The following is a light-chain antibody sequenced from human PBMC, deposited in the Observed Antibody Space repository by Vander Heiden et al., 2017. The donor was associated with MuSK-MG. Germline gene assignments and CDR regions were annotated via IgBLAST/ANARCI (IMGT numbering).Light chain of an antibody. CDR1: QGIKNY. Sequence: DVQMTQSPSSLSASVGDRVTITCRASQGIKNYVVWYQHKPGKVPKLLIYAASTLQSGVPSRFSGSGYGTDFTLTISSLQPEDVATYYCQKYNNPPPFTFGHGTKVDIK. CDR3: QKYNNPPPFT. CDR2: AAS. J-gene: IGKJ3*01. V-gene: IGKV1-27*01.